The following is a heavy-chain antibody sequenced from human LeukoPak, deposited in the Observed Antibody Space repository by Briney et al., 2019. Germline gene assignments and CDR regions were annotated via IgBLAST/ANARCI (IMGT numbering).Heavy chain of an antibody. J-gene: IGHJ5*02. Sequence: SQTLSLTCTVSGGSISSGSYCWSWIRQPAGKGLEWIGRIYTSGSTNYNPSLKSRVTISVDTSKNQFSLKLSSVTAADTAVYYCARDHYDILTGYWFDPWGQGTLVTVSS. CDR3: ARDHYDILTGYWFDP. D-gene: IGHD3-9*01. V-gene: IGHV4-61*02. CDR1: GGSISSGSYC. CDR2: IYTSGST.